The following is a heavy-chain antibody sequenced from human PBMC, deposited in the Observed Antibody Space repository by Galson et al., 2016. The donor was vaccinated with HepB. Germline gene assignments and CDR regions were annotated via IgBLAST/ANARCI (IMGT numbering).Heavy chain of an antibody. CDR2: LSYDGTNK. Sequence: SLRLSCAASGFTFSFYAMHWVRQAPGKGLEWVAVLSYDGTNKYYAESVKGRFTVSNDSSKNTPYLQMNSLRGEDSAVYYCAKGETSTDWYRSVDVWGKGTTVTVSS. CDR3: AKGETSTDWYRSVDV. V-gene: IGHV3-30*18. D-gene: IGHD3-9*01. J-gene: IGHJ6*04. CDR1: GFTFSFYA.